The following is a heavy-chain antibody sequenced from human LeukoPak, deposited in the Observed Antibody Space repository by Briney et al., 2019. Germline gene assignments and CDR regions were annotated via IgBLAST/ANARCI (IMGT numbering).Heavy chain of an antibody. V-gene: IGHV1-58*02. CDR3: AALPVPWELEDYFDY. J-gene: IGHJ4*02. Sequence: GTSVKVSCKASGFSITSSVMQWVRQARGQRLEWIGWIVVGSGNTNYAQKFQERVTITRDMSTSTAYMELSSLRSEDTAVYYCAALPVPWELEDYFDYWGQGTLVTVSS. D-gene: IGHD1-26*01. CDR2: IVVGSGNT. CDR1: GFSITSSV.